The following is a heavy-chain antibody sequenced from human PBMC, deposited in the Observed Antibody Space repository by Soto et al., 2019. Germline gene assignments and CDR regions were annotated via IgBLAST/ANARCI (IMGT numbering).Heavy chain of an antibody. D-gene: IGHD1-1*01. CDR2: INPNSGGT. Sequence: ASVKVSCKASGYTFTGYYMHWVRQAPGQGLEWMGWINPNSGGTNYAQKFQGWVTMTRDTSISTAYMELRSLRSDDTAFYYCARDGLGYKDHYYYMDVWGKGTTVTVSS. J-gene: IGHJ6*03. CDR1: GYTFTGYY. V-gene: IGHV1-2*04. CDR3: ARDGLGYKDHYYYMDV.